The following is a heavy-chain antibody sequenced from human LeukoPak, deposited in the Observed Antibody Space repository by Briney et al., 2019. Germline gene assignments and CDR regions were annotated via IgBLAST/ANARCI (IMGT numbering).Heavy chain of an antibody. V-gene: IGHV4-39*01. J-gene: IGHJ4*02. CDR3: ARQGDGGRAYDH. CDR1: GGSISSSSYY. Sequence: PSETLSLTCTVSGGSISSSSYYWGWIRQPPGKGLEWIGTISDSGNSYYNPSLRSRVTISEDTSRNQFSLKLTSVIAADTAVYYCARQGDGGRAYDHWGQGTLVTVSS. CDR2: ISDSGNS. D-gene: IGHD4-23*01.